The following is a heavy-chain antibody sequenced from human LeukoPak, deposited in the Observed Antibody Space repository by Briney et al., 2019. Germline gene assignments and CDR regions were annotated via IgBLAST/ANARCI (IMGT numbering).Heavy chain of an antibody. CDR3: ARDIIRAPYDFTYYYYYMDV. Sequence: PSETLSLTCTVSGGSISSYYWSWIRQPAGKGLEWIGRIYTSGSTNYNPSLKSRVTMSVDTSKNQFSLKLSSVTAADTAVYYCARDIIRAPYDFTYYYYYMDVWGKGTTVTVS. V-gene: IGHV4-4*07. CDR1: GGSISSYY. J-gene: IGHJ6*03. D-gene: IGHD3-3*01. CDR2: IYTSGST.